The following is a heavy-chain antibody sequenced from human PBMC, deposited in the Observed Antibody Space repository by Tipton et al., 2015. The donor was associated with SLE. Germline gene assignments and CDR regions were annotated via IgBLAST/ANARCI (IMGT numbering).Heavy chain of an antibody. CDR2: VHHSGST. D-gene: IGHD2-21*01. J-gene: IGHJ6*02. CDR3: ARGRHIVVVIPGGRDYGLDV. V-gene: IGHV4-34*01. Sequence: LRLSCAVSGGSFSGYYWNWIRQTPGKGLEWIGEVHHSGSTNCNPSLKSRVTISVDTSNYQVSLNLSSVTAADTAVYYCARGRHIVVVIPGGRDYGLDVWGQGTTVTVSS. CDR1: GGSFSGYY.